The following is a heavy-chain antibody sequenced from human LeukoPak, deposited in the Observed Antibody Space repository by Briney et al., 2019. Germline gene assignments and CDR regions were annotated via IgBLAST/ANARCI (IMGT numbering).Heavy chain of an antibody. CDR3: TRDGIAAAGPSFDY. J-gene: IGHJ4*02. Sequence: GGSLRLSCAASGFTFSSYAMSWVRQAPGKGLDWVSCISGSGGSTYYADSVRGRFTVSRDNSRNTLALQMNSLRAEDTAVYYCTRDGIAAAGPSFDYWGQGTLVTVSS. D-gene: IGHD6-13*01. CDR1: GFTFSSYA. V-gene: IGHV3-23*01. CDR2: ISGSGGST.